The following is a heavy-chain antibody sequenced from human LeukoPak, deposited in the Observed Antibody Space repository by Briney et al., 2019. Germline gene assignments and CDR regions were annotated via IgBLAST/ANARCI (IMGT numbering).Heavy chain of an antibody. J-gene: IGHJ4*02. CDR3: ARTLPYCSGGSCYSGGGYSDY. Sequence: PGGSLRLSCAASGFTFSSYEMNWVRQAPGKGLEWVSYISSSGSTIYYADSVKGRFTISRDNAKNSLYLQMNSLRAEDTAVYYCARTLPYCSGGSCYSGGGYSDYWGQGTLVTVSS. V-gene: IGHV3-48*03. D-gene: IGHD2-15*01. CDR2: ISSSGSTI. CDR1: GFTFSSYE.